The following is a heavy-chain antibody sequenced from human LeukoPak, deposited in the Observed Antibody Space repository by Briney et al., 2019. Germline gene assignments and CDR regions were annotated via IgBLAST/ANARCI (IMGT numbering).Heavy chain of an antibody. D-gene: IGHD3-3*01. CDR2: ISGSGGST. CDR1: GFTFSSYA. J-gene: IGHJ4*02. CDR3: ACYDFWSGYRYY. V-gene: IGHV3-23*01. Sequence: GGSLRLSCAASGFTFSSYAMSWVRQAPGKGLEWVSAISGSGGSTYYADSVKGRFTISRDNSKNTLYLQMNSLRAEDTAVYYCACYDFWSGYRYYWGQGTLVTVSS.